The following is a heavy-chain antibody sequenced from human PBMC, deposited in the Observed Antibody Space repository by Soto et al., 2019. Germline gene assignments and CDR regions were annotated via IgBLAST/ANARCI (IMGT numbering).Heavy chain of an antibody. CDR3: ARVRFLEWLLYSPNYYYYYGMDG. J-gene: IGHJ6*02. CDR2: IYHSGST. V-gene: IGHV4-4*02. Sequence: PSETLSLTCAVSGGSIISSNWWSLVRQPPGKGLEWIGEIYHSGSTNYNPSLKSRVTISVDKSKNQFSLKLSSVTAADTAVYYCARVRFLEWLLYSPNYYYYYGMDGWGQGTTVTVSS. CDR1: GGSIISSNW. D-gene: IGHD3-3*01.